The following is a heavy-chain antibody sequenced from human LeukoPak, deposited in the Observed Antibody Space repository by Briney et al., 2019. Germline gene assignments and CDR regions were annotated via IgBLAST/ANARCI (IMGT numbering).Heavy chain of an antibody. Sequence: SVKVSCKASGGTFSSYAISWVRQAPGQGLEWMGRIIPILGIANYAQKFQGRVTITADKSTSTAYMELSSLRSEDTAVYYCARVNGIAVAGTGLDYWGQGTLVTVSS. D-gene: IGHD6-19*01. CDR2: IIPILGIA. CDR3: ARVNGIAVAGTGLDY. J-gene: IGHJ4*02. V-gene: IGHV1-69*04. CDR1: GGTFSSYA.